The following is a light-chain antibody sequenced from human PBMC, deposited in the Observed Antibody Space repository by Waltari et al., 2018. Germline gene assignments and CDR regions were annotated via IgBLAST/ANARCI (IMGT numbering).Light chain of an antibody. Sequence: QSALTQPASVSGSPGQSIPVSCTGTSSDVGAYNYVFWYQQHPGKAPKRMIYDVIKRPSGVSDRFSGSKSGNTASLTISGLQAEDEADYYCSSRRSGSTLVFGGGTKVTVL. CDR2: DVI. CDR1: SSDVGAYNY. CDR3: SSRRSGSTLV. V-gene: IGLV2-14*01. J-gene: IGLJ3*02.